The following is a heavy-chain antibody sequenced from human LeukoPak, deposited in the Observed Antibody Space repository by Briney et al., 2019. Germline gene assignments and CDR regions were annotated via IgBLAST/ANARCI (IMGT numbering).Heavy chain of an antibody. D-gene: IGHD4-17*01. J-gene: IGHJ4*02. CDR3: ARDIFSKHDHGDEQDY. CDR1: GFTFSSYS. V-gene: IGHV3-21*01. Sequence: PGGSLRLSCAASGFTFSSYSMNWVRQAPGKGLEWVSSISSSSSYIYYADSVKGRFTISRDNAKNSLYLQMNSLRAEDTAVYYCARDIFSKHDHGDEQDYWGQGTLVTVSS. CDR2: ISSSSSYI.